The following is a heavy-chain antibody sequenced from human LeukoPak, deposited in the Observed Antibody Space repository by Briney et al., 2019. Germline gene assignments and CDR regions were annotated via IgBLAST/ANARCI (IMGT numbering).Heavy chain of an antibody. J-gene: IGHJ3*02. CDR3: TTDGALSAHAFDI. CDR2: IKSKTDGGTT. V-gene: IGHV3-15*01. Sequence: GGSLRLSCAASGFTFSNAWMSWVRQAPGKGLEWVGRIKSKTDGGTTDCAAPVKGRFTISRDDSKNTLYLQMNSLKTEDTAVYYCTTDGALSAHAFDIWGQGTMVTVSS. D-gene: IGHD1-26*01. CDR1: GFTFSNAW.